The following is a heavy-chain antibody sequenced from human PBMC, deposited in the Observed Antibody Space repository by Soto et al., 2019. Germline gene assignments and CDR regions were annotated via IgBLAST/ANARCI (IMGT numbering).Heavy chain of an antibody. V-gene: IGHV3-21*01. D-gene: IGHD6-6*01. J-gene: IGHJ6*02. CDR3: ARVDDIASRPAYYYYAMDV. CDR2: ISSSSSHI. CDR1: GFIFSSYN. Sequence: EVQLVESEGGLVKPGGSLRLSCAASGFIFSSYNMNWVRQFPGKGLEWVSSISSSSSHIYYADSVKGRFTISRDNAKNSMYLQMNSMRAEDTAIYYCARVDDIASRPAYYYYAMDVWGQGTTVTVSS.